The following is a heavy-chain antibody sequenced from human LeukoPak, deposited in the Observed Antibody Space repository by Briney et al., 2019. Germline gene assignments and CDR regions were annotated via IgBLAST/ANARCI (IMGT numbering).Heavy chain of an antibody. D-gene: IGHD6-19*01. J-gene: IGHJ4*02. CDR3: ARGISGEFDY. CDR1: GGSISSGSYY. Sequence: SQTLSLTCTVSGGSISSGSYYWSWIRQPAGKGLEGIGRIYTSGSTNYNPSLKSRVTISVDTSKNQFSLKLSSVTAADTAVYYCARGISGEFDYWGQGTLVTVSS. V-gene: IGHV4-61*02. CDR2: IYTSGST.